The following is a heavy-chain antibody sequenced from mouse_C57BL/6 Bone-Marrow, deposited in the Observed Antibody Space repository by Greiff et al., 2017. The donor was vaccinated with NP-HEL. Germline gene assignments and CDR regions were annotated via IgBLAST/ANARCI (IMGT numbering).Heavy chain of an antibody. J-gene: IGHJ2*01. CDR1: GYSITSGYY. CDR3: ARGHYGSSCGY. D-gene: IGHD1-1*01. V-gene: IGHV3-6*01. Sequence: LQESGPGLVKPSQSLSLTCSVTGYSITSGYYWNWIRQFPGNKLEWMGYISYDGSNNYNPSLKNRISITRDTSKNQFFLKLNSVTTEDTATYYCARGHYGSSCGYWGQGTTLTVSS. CDR2: ISYDGSN.